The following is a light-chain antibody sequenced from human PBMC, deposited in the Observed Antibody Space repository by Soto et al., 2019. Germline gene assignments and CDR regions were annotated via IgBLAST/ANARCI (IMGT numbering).Light chain of an antibody. CDR3: ISYTGRSTAYV. Sequence: QSALTQPASGSGSPGQSITISCSGTSGDVGSYDHVAWYQQFPGKTPKLMIYEVSNRPSGVSSRFSGSKSGNTASLTISGLQAEDEADYYCISYTGRSTAYVIATGTKVTVL. V-gene: IGLV2-14*01. CDR1: SGDVGSYDH. CDR2: EVS. J-gene: IGLJ1*01.